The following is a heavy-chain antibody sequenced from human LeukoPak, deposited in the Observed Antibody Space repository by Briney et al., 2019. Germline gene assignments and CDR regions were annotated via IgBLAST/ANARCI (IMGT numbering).Heavy chain of an antibody. CDR3: ARQKGYFDY. J-gene: IGHJ4*02. CDR1: GGSISSYY. V-gene: IGHV4-59*01. CDR2: IYYSGST. Sequence: KPSETLSLTCTVSGGSISSYYWSWIRQPPGKGLAWVGYIYYSGSTNYNPSLKSRVTISVDTSKNQFSLKLSSVTAADTAVYYCARQKGYFDYWGQGTLFTVSS.